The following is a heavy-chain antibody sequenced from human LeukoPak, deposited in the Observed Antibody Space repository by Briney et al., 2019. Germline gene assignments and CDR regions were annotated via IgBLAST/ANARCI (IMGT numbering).Heavy chain of an antibody. CDR1: SGSISSYY. D-gene: IGHD4-17*01. Sequence: PSETLSLTCPVSSGSISSYYWSWIRQPPGKGLEWIGYIYYSGSTNYNPSLKSRVTISVDTSKNQFSLKLSSVTAADTAVYYCARHKGYGDYVDYWGQGTLVTVSS. J-gene: IGHJ4*02. CDR2: IYYSGST. CDR3: ARHKGYGDYVDY. V-gene: IGHV4-59*08.